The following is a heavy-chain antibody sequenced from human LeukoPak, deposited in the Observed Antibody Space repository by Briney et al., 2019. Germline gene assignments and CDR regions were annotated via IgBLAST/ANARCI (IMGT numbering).Heavy chain of an antibody. CDR3: ARDLIRDGYNSDY. CDR1: GFTFSSYS. V-gene: IGHV3-21*01. D-gene: IGHD5-24*01. Sequence: GSLRLSCAASGFTFSSYSMNWVRQAPGKGLEWVSCISSSSSYRYYADSVKGRFTISRDNAKNSLYLQMNSLRAEDTAVYYCARDLIRDGYNSDYWGQGTLVTVSS. CDR2: ISSSSSYR. J-gene: IGHJ4*02.